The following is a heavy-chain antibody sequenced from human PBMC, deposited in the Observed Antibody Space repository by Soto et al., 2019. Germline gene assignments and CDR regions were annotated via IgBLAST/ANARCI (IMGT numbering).Heavy chain of an antibody. Sequence: QVQLVESGGGVVQPVRSLRLSCAASGFTFSSYAMHWVRQAPGKGLEWVAVISYDGSNKYYADSVKGRFTISRDNSKKTLYLQMNSLRAEDTAVYYCARDSSGSCDYWGQGTLVTVSS. D-gene: IGHD3-22*01. J-gene: IGHJ4*02. CDR2: ISYDGSNK. V-gene: IGHV3-30-3*01. CDR3: ARDSSGSCDY. CDR1: GFTFSSYA.